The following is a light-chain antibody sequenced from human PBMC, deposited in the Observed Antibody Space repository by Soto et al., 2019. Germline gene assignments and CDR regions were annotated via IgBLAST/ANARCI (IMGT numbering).Light chain of an antibody. Sequence: EIVLTQSPAILSMSPGERATLSCRSSQSVSSYFAWYQQKPGQAPRLLIYDASNRATGVPARFSGSGSGTDFTLTISSLEPEDFAVYYCQQRRYWPVTFGQGHKVEIK. CDR1: QSVSSY. V-gene: IGKV3-11*01. CDR3: QQRRYWPVT. J-gene: IGKJ1*01. CDR2: DAS.